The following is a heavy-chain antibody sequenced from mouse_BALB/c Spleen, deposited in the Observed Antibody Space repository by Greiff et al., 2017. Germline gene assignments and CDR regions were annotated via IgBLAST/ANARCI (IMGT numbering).Heavy chain of an antibody. D-gene: IGHD2-4*01. J-gene: IGHJ4*01. V-gene: IGHV5-9-3*01. Sequence: EVKLQESGGGLVKPGGSLKLSCAASGFTFSSYAMSWVRQTPEKRLEWVATISSGGSYTYYPDSVKGRFTISRDNAKNTLYLQMSSLRSEDTAMYYCARQASTMITYYAMDYWGQGTSVTVSS. CDR2: ISSGGSYT. CDR1: GFTFSSYA. CDR3: ARQASTMITYYAMDY.